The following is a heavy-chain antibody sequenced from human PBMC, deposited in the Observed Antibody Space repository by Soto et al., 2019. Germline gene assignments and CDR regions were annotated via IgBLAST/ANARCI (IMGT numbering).Heavy chain of an antibody. CDR3: ASHEVEDSGRWENYYSYAMDV. Sequence: SSVKVSCKASVGSFSNYAISLVRQAPGQGLEWIGGIIPIFGIGNYPQKFQGRVTITADKSTSSAYMELSSLRSEDPAAYYCASHEVEDSGRWENYYSYAMDVWGQGTTVTVSS. D-gene: IGHD1-26*01. CDR2: IIPIFGIG. CDR1: VGSFSNYA. J-gene: IGHJ6*02. V-gene: IGHV1-69*10.